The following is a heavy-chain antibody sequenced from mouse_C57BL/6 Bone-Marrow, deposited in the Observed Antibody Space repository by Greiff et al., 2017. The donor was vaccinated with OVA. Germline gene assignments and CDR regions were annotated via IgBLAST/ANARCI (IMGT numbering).Heavy chain of an antibody. V-gene: IGHV1-76*01. D-gene: IGHD1-1*01. CDR1: GYTFTDYY. J-gene: IGHJ4*01. Sequence: VQLQQSGAELVRPGASVKLSCKASGYTFTDYYINWVKQRPGQGLEWIARIYPGSGNTYYNEKFKGKATLTAEKSSSTAYMQLSSLTSEDSAVYFCARRATHYYGSSPYAMDYWGQGTSVTVSS. CDR2: IYPGSGNT. CDR3: ARRATHYYGSSPYAMDY.